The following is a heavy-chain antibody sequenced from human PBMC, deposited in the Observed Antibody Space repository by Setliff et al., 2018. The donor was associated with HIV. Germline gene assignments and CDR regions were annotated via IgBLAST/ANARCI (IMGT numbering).Heavy chain of an antibody. CDR3: ARVRYCGSPSCRKEFDF. CDR1: GFTFSSYA. D-gene: IGHD2-21*01. V-gene: IGHV3-30*04. J-gene: IGHJ4*02. Sequence: GEYLKISCAASGFTFSSYAMHWVRQAPGKGLEWVAVVSYGGTNTYYADSVKGRFIISRDDSESTLFLQMNSLRVDDTAVYYCARVRYCGSPSCRKEFDFWGQGTLVTVS. CDR2: VSYGGTNT.